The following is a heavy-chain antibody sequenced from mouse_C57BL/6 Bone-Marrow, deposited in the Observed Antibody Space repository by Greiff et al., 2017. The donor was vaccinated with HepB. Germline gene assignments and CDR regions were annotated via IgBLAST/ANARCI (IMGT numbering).Heavy chain of an antibody. CDR1: GYTFTDYE. J-gene: IGHJ4*01. CDR3: TRDSYYYAMDY. D-gene: IGHD2-12*01. Sequence: VQGVESGAELVRPGASVTLSCKASGYTFTDYEMHWVKQTPVHGLEWIGAIDPETGGTAYNQKFKGKDILTADKSSSTAYMELRSLTSEDSAVYYCTRDSYYYAMDYWGQGTSVTVSS. V-gene: IGHV1-15*01. CDR2: IDPETGGT.